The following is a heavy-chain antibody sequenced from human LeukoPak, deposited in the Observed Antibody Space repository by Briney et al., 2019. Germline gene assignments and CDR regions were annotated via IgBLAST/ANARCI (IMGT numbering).Heavy chain of an antibody. CDR1: GGSISSGGYS. Sequence: SETLSLTCAVSGGSISSGGYSWSWIRQPPGKGLGWIGYIYHSGSTYYNPSLKSRVTISVDRSKNQFSLKLSSVTAADTAVYYCARVPFRSYYDSSGYCFDYWGQGTLVTVSS. J-gene: IGHJ4*02. CDR3: ARVPFRSYYDSSGYCFDY. D-gene: IGHD3-22*01. V-gene: IGHV4-30-2*01. CDR2: IYHSGST.